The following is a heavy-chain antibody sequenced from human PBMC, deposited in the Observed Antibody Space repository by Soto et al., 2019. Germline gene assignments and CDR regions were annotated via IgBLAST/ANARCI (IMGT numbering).Heavy chain of an antibody. CDR2: IYYSGST. CDR1: GGSISSSSYY. D-gene: IGHD5-18*01. CDR3: ARPIGIQLWSFDH. V-gene: IGHV4-39*01. Sequence: PSETLSLTCTVSGGSISSSSYYWGWIRQPPGKGLEWIGSIYYSGSTYYNPSLKSRVTISVDTSKNQFSLKLSSVTAADTAVYYCARPIGIQLWSFDHWGQGTLVTVSS. J-gene: IGHJ4*02.